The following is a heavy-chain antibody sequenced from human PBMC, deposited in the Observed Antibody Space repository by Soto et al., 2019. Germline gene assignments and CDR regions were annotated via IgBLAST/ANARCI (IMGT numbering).Heavy chain of an antibody. CDR1: GYTFITYV. Sequence: SVKVSWKASGYTFITYVMHWVRQAPGQGLEWMGGIIPIFGTTNYAQKFQGRVTITGDESASTAYMELSSLRSEDTAVYYCARDYGPAVGRYWGQGTLVTVSS. J-gene: IGHJ1*01. CDR2: IIPIFGTT. V-gene: IGHV1-69*13. D-gene: IGHD2-2*01. CDR3: ARDYGPAVGRY.